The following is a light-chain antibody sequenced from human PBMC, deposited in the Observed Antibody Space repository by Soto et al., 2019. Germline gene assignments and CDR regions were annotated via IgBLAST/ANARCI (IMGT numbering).Light chain of an antibody. V-gene: IGKV1-5*01. CDR1: QSINNW. CDR2: DAS. Sequence: DVQMTQSPSTLSASVGDRVTITCRASQSINNWLAWYQQKPGNAPKLLIYDASTMESGVASRFSGSGSGTEFSLTISSLQPDDFATYYCQHLTFCQGTKVEVK. J-gene: IGKJ1*01. CDR3: QHLT.